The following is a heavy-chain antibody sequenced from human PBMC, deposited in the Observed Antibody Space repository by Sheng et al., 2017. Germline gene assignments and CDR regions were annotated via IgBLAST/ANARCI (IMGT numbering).Heavy chain of an antibody. CDR2: LSHDGSEE. J-gene: IGHJ6*02. D-gene: IGHD1-1*01. CDR3: ATSGIKGMDV. CDR1: GFTFNNYG. Sequence: QVQLVESGGTVVQPGTSLRLSCAVSGFTFNNYGMHWVRQAPGKGLECVGVLSHDGSEEYYAKSVKGRITISRDNAKNSLYLQVNSLRAEDTAVYYCATSGIKGMDVWGQGTTVTVSS. V-gene: IGHV3-30*04.